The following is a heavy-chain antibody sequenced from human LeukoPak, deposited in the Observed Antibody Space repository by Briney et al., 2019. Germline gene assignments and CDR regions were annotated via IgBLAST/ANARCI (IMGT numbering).Heavy chain of an antibody. Sequence: SETLSLTCTVSGYSISSGYFWGWMRQPPGKGLEWIGSIYQSETAHYNPSLKSRVTISADTSKNQFSLKLYSVTAADTAVYYCATRKLGNDYWGQGTLVTVSS. CDR3: ATRKLGNDY. V-gene: IGHV4-38-2*02. J-gene: IGHJ4*02. D-gene: IGHD7-27*01. CDR1: GYSISSGYF. CDR2: IYQSETA.